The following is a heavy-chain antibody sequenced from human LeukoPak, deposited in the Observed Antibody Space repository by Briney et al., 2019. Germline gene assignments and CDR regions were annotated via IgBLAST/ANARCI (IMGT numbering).Heavy chain of an antibody. D-gene: IGHD3-10*01. CDR1: GYTFTRYD. CDR3: ARAYGSGSYYNLGY. J-gene: IGHJ4*02. V-gene: IGHV1-8*03. Sequence: ASVKVSCKASGYTFTRYDLNWVRQATGQGLEWMGWMNPNRGNTGNAQKFQGRVTITRNTSISTAYMELSSLRSEDTAVYYCARAYGSGSYYNLGYWGQGTLVTVSS. CDR2: MNPNRGNT.